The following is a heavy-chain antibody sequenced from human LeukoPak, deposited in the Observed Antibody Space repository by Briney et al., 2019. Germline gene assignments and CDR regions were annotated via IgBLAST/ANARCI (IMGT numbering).Heavy chain of an antibody. CDR2: INHSGST. D-gene: IGHD3-16*01. CDR3: ARRRGSSGVDY. Sequence: SETLSLTCAVYGGSFSGYYWSWIRQPPGKGLEWIGEINHSGSTNYNPSLKSRVTISVDTSKNQFSLKLSSVTAADTAVYYCARRRGSSGVDYQGQGTLVTVSS. J-gene: IGHJ4*02. CDR1: GGSFSGYY. V-gene: IGHV4-34*01.